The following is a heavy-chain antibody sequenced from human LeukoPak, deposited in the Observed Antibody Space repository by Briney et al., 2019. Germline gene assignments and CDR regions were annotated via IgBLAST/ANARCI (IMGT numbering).Heavy chain of an antibody. CDR2: ISSSSSYI. Sequence: GGSLRLSSAPSGFTFSSYSMNWVRQAPGKGLEWVSSISSSSSYIYYADSVKGRFTISRDNAKNSLYLQMNSLRAEDTAVYYCERGAAANRDPWGQGTVVIVSA. V-gene: IGHV3-21*01. CDR3: ERGAAANRDP. D-gene: IGHD6-13*01. CDR1: GFTFSSYS. J-gene: IGHJ5*02.